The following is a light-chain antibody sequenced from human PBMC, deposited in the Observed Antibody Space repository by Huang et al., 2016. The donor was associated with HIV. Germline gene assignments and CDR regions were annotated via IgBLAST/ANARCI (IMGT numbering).Light chain of an antibody. Sequence: EIVMTQSPATLSVSPGERATLSCRASQSISSNLACYQQKPGQAPRLLIYGASTMATGIPARFSGSGSGRDFTLTISSLQSEDFAVYYCQHYNNWPPYSFGQGTKLEIK. CDR2: GAS. J-gene: IGKJ2*03. CDR1: QSISSN. CDR3: QHYNNWPPYS. V-gene: IGKV3-15*01.